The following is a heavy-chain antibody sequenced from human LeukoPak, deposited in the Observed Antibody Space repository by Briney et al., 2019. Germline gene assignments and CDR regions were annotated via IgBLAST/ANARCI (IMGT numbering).Heavy chain of an antibody. J-gene: IGHJ5*02. Sequence: ASVKVSCKASGYTFTGYYMHWVRQAPGQGLEWMGWINPNSGGTNYAQKFQGRVTMTRDTSISTAYMELSRLRSDDTAVYHCARDTGSCSSTSCSVWFDPWGQGTLVTVSS. V-gene: IGHV1-2*02. CDR1: GYTFTGYY. D-gene: IGHD2-2*01. CDR3: ARDTGSCSSTSCSVWFDP. CDR2: INPNSGGT.